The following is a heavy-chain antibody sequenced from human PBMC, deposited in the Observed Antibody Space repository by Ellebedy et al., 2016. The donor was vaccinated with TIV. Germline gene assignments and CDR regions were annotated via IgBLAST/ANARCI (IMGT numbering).Heavy chain of an antibody. CDR2: ISPNNGGT. CDR1: GYTFTGSY. CDR3: AISPNQYFFDH. Sequence: AASVTVSCKTSGYTFTGSYVHWVRQAPGQGLEWMGWISPNNGGTNYAQKFRGRVTMTRDPSINPAYIELSTLTSDDTAVYYCAISPNQYFFDHWGQGTLVTVSS. D-gene: IGHD3-9*01. V-gene: IGHV1-2*02. J-gene: IGHJ4*02.